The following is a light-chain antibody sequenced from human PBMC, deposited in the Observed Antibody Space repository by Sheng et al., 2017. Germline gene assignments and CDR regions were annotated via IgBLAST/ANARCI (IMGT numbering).Light chain of an antibody. Sequence: EIVMTQSPATLSVSPGERATLSCRASQSLSSTYLAWYQQKPGQAPRLLVYGASSRATGIPDRFSGSGSGADLTLTISRLEPEDFAVYYCQHYGTSRLTFGGGTKVEIK. CDR1: QSLSSTY. J-gene: IGKJ4*01. CDR2: GAS. CDR3: QHYGTSRLT. V-gene: IGKV3-20*01.